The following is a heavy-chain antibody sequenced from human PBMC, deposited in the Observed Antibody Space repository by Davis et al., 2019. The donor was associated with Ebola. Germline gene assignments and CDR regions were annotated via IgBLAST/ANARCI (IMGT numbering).Heavy chain of an antibody. J-gene: IGHJ5*02. CDR2: ISGHNGAT. V-gene: IGHV1-18*01. CDR3: ARDRSSGYLWVWFDP. CDR1: GYSIIPYG. Sequence: AASVKVSCKAFGYSIIPYGFTWVRQAPGQGLEWMGWISGHNGATKYAQKFQGRVTITADESTSTAYMELSSLRSEDTAVYYCARDRSSGYLWVWFDPWGQGTLVTVSS. D-gene: IGHD6-19*01.